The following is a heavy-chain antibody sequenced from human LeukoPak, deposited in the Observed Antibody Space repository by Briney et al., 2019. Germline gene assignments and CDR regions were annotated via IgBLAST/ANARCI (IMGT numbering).Heavy chain of an antibody. J-gene: IGHJ4*02. D-gene: IGHD1-20*01. V-gene: IGHV3-48*04. CDR1: GFIFSTYA. Sequence: PGGSLRLSCAASGFIFSTYAMSWVRQAPGKGLEWLSYISTSGSTIYYADSVKGRFTISRDNARNSLYLQMNSLRAEDTAVFYCARDNFGFDYWGQGTLVTVSS. CDR2: ISTSGSTI. CDR3: ARDNFGFDY.